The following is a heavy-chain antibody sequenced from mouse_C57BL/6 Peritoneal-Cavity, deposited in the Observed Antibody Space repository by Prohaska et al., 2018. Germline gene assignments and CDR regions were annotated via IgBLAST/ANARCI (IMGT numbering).Heavy chain of an antibody. CDR2: IYPGDGDT. V-gene: IGHV1-82*01. CDR3: ARGEGAWFAY. J-gene: IGHJ3*01. Sequence: PGASVKFYCMASGYAFSSSWMNWVKQRPGQGLEWIGRIYPGDGDTNYNGKFKGTASLTADKSSSTTYMQLSSLTSEDSAVYFCARGEGAWFAYWGQGTLVTVSA. CDR1: GYAFSSSW.